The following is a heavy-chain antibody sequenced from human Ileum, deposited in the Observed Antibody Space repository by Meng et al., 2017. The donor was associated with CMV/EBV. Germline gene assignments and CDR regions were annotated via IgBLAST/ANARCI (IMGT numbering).Heavy chain of an antibody. J-gene: IGHJ6*02. CDR1: GGTFSSYA. CDR2: IIPIFGTA. CDR3: AGLPGGRYYYYYYGMDV. V-gene: IGHV1-69*05. Sequence: SVKVSCKASGGTFSSYAISWVRQAPGQGLEWMGGIIPIFGTANYAQKFQGGVTITTDESTSTAYMELSSLRSEDTAVYYCAGLPGGRYYYYYYGMDVWGQGTTVTVSS. D-gene: IGHD3-16*01.